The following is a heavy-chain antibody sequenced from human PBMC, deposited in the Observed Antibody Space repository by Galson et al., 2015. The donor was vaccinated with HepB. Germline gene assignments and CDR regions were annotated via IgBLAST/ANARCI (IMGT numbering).Heavy chain of an antibody. Sequence: CAISGDSVSSHSAAWNWIRQSPSRGLEWLGRTYYRSKWYNDYAVSVKSRITVNPDTSKNQFSLQLNSVTPEDTAVYYCARDPTAMARDAFDIWGQGTMVTVSS. D-gene: IGHD5-18*01. J-gene: IGHJ3*02. CDR3: ARDPTAMARDAFDI. CDR1: GDSVSSHSAA. V-gene: IGHV6-1*01. CDR2: TYYRSKWYN.